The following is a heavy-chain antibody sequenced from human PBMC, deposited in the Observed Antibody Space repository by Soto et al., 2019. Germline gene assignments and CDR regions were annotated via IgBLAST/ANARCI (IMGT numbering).Heavy chain of an antibody. D-gene: IGHD3-16*01. CDR2: INWKSDI. J-gene: IGHJ4*02. CDR3: AISQGRGGRTTFIY. V-gene: IGHV3-9*01. CDR1: GFTFDDNA. Sequence: GGSLRLSCAVSGFTFDDNAMHWVRQAPEKGLEWVSGINWKSDIGYADSVKGRFTISRDNAENSLYLQMNSLRAEDTALYYCAISQGRGGRTTFIYWGQGTQVTVYS.